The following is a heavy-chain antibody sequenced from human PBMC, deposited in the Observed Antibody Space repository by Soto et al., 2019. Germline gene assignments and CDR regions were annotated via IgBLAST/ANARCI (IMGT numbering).Heavy chain of an antibody. V-gene: IGHV4-59*08. D-gene: IGHD3-3*01. CDR1: GGSISSFY. CDR2: NYDNGKT. Sequence: PSETLSLTCTVSGGSISSFYWSWIRQPPGKGLEWNASNYDNGKTNYNPSLKSQVTITVDTSKNQFSLKLTSVTAADTAVYYCARHPGTFGVINSFDYWGQGTLVTVSS. CDR3: ARHPGTFGVINSFDY. J-gene: IGHJ4*02.